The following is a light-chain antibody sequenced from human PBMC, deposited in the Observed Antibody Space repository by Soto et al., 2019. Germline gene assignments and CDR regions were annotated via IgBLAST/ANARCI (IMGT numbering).Light chain of an antibody. CDR2: GAS. J-gene: IGKJ1*01. Sequence: EILLTQSPGTLSLSPGEIATLSCGSSQSVTSSFLAWYQQKPGQAPRLLIYGASSRATGIPDRFSGSGSGTDFTLTISRLEPEDFAVYYCQQYGSSPRTFGQGTRWIS. CDR3: QQYGSSPRT. CDR1: QSVTSSF. V-gene: IGKV3-20*01.